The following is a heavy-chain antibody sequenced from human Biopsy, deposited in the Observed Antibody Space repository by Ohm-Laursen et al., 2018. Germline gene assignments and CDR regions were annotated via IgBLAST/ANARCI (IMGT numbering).Heavy chain of an antibody. J-gene: IGHJ3*01. CDR2: IYYSGST. Sequence: SDTLSLTCTVSGGSVSSGSYYWSWIRQPPGKGLEWIGYIYYSGSTNYNPSLKSRVTISVDTSRNQFSLKLSSVTAADTAVFFCARLYRLDDYWNDDPPDAFDVWGQGTMVTVSS. CDR1: GGSVSSGSYY. V-gene: IGHV4-61*01. CDR3: ARLYRLDDYWNDDPPDAFDV. D-gene: IGHD3-3*01.